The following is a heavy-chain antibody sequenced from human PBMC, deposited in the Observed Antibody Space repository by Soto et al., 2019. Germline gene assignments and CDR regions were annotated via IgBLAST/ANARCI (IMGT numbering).Heavy chain of an antibody. D-gene: IGHD5-12*01. CDR1: GFTFRSNG. V-gene: IGHV3-30*03. CDR2: ISSDGTKK. CDR3: ARCTEGYRGYNAFDI. J-gene: IGHJ3*02. Sequence: QVQLVESGGGVVQPGRSLRLYCAASGFTFRSNGMNWIRQVPGKGLEWVTVISSDGTKKNLEDARKGRFTIPRDNSKNAVYLQMDSLRPEDTAVYYCARCTEGYRGYNAFDIWGQGTMVTVSS.